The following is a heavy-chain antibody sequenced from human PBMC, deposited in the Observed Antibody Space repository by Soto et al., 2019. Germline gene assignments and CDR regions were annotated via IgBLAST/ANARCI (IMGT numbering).Heavy chain of an antibody. V-gene: IGHV1-18*01. CDR1: GYTFTNYG. J-gene: IGHJ4*02. CDR2: INTNKGDT. CDR3: ATRSPAFDY. Sequence: GASVKVSCKTSGYTFTNYGISWVRQAPGQGLEWMGWINTNKGDTNYAQKIKGRVTMTTDTSTSTAYMELRSLRSDDTAVYYCATRSPAFDYWGQGTLVTVSS.